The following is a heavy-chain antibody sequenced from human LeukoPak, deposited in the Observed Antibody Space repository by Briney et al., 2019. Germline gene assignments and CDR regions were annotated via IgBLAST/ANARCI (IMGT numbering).Heavy chain of an antibody. Sequence: GGSLRLSCAAXXFXXXXYAMSXXXXXPGXXLEWVSAISGXXXSTYYADSXXGXXTISRDNSKNPLYLQMNSLRAEDTAVYYCAKDPXXYXSRWFLHYFDYWGQGTLVTVSS. D-gene: IGHD6-13*01. CDR1: XFXXXXYA. CDR3: AKDPXXYXSRWFLHYFDY. CDR2: ISGXXXST. V-gene: IGHV3-23*01. J-gene: IGHJ4*02.